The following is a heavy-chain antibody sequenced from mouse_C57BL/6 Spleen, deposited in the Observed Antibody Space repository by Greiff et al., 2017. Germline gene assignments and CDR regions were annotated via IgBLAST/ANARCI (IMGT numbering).Heavy chain of an antibody. CDR1: GYAFSSSW. D-gene: IGHD1-1*01. V-gene: IGHV1-82*01. J-gene: IGHJ1*03. Sequence: QVQLQQSGPELVKPGASVKISCKASGYAFSSSWMNWVKQRPGKGLEWIGRIYPGDGDTNYNGKFKGKATLTADKSSSTAYMQLSSLTSEDSAVYFCARSDGSSYWYFEVWGTGTTVTVSS. CDR3: ARSDGSSYWYFEV. CDR2: IYPGDGDT.